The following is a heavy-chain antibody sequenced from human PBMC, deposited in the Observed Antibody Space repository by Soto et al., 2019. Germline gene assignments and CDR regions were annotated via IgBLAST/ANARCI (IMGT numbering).Heavy chain of an antibody. V-gene: IGHV4-39*01. CDR1: GGSISSSSYY. CDR2: IYYSGST. CDR3: ARHAQNAFDI. J-gene: IGHJ3*02. Sequence: PSETLSLTCTVSGGSISSSSYYWGWIRQPPGKGLEGIGKIYYSGSTSYNPSLKSRVTRSVNTSKNQFSLKLSSVTAADAAVYYCARHAQNAFDIWGQGTMVTVAS.